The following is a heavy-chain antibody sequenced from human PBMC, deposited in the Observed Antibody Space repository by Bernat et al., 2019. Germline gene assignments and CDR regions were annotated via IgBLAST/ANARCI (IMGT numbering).Heavy chain of an antibody. CDR3: ARTRTSGYDFGY. V-gene: IGHV3-64*01. Sequence: EVQLVESGGGLVQPGGSLRLSCAASGFTFSSYAMHWVRQAPGKGLEYVSAISSNGGSTYYANSVKGRFTISRDNSKNTLYILMGSLRAKDMAVYYCARTRTSGYDFGYWGQGTLVTVSS. CDR1: GFTFSSYA. D-gene: IGHD5-12*01. J-gene: IGHJ4*02. CDR2: ISSNGGST.